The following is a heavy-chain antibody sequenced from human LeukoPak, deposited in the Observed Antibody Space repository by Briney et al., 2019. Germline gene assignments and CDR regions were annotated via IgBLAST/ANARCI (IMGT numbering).Heavy chain of an antibody. CDR1: GGSISSSSYY. J-gene: IGHJ4*02. V-gene: IGHV4-39*07. CDR3: ARELVGATPYFDY. CDR2: IYYSGST. Sequence: SETLSLTCTVSGGSISSSSYYWGWIRQPPGKGLEWIGSIYYSGSTYYNPSLKSRVTISVDTSKNQFSLKLSSVTAADTAVYYCARELVGATPYFDYWGQGTLVTVSS. D-gene: IGHD1-26*01.